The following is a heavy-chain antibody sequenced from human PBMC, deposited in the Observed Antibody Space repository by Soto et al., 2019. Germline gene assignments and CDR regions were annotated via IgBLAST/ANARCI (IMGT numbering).Heavy chain of an antibody. J-gene: IGHJ6*02. CDR1: GYTFTSYA. CDR3: ARADCSGGSCYYYYGMDV. D-gene: IGHD2-15*01. Sequence: ASVKVSCKASGYTFTSYAMHWVRQAPGQRLEWMGWISAYNGNTNYAQKLQGRVTMTTDTSTSTAYMELRSLRSDDTAVYYCARADCSGGSCYYYYGMDVWGQGTTVTVSS. CDR2: ISAYNGNT. V-gene: IGHV1-18*01.